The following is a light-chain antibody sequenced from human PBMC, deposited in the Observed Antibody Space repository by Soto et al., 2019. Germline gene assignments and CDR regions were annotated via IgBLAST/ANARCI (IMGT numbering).Light chain of an antibody. CDR3: QQYETSIT. J-gene: IGKJ5*01. CDR1: QSVSSNY. Sequence: MVLTQSPDTLSLSPGEGATLSCRASQSVSSNYVAWYQEKPGQAPRLLIYGASSRATGIPDRFSGSGSGTAFSLTISRLEPEDVAVYYCQQYETSITFGQGTRLDIK. CDR2: GAS. V-gene: IGKV3-20*01.